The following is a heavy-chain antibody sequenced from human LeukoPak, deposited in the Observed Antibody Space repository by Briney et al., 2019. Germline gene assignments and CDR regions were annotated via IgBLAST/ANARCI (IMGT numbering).Heavy chain of an antibody. D-gene: IGHD4-17*01. CDR2: IYYSGST. CDR1: GGSISSGGYY. J-gene: IGHJ4*02. V-gene: IGHV4-31*03. Sequence: SQTLSLTCTVSGGSISSGGYYWSWIRQHPGKGLECIGYIYYSGSTYYNPSLKSRVTISVDTSKNQFSLKLSSVTAADTAVYYCARVVYGDYTEALDYWGQGTLVTVSS. CDR3: ARVVYGDYTEALDY.